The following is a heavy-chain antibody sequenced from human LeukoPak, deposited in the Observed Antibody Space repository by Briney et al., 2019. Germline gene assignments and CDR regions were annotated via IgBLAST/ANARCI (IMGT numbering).Heavy chain of an antibody. CDR2: IKRKTDGGTT. CDR1: GFTFTNAW. J-gene: IGHJ4*02. D-gene: IGHD1-26*01. V-gene: IGHV3-15*01. Sequence: GGSLRLSCAASGFTFTNAWMSWVRQAPGKGLEWVGRIKRKTDGGTTDYAAPVKGRFTISRDDSKSTLYLQMNSLKTEDTAVYYCTTVDRWELLNIDYWGQGTLVTVSS. CDR3: TTVDRWELLNIDY.